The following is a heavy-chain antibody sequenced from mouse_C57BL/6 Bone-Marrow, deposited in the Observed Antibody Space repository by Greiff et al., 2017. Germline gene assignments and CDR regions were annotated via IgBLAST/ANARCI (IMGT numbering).Heavy chain of an antibody. Sequence: QVQLQQSGPELVKPGASVKISCKASGYAFSSSWMNWVKQRPGKGLEWIGRIYPGDGDTNYNGKFKGKGTLTADKSSSTAYMQLSSLTSEDSAVYFCARLCPMDYWGQGTSVTVSS. J-gene: IGHJ4*01. V-gene: IGHV1-82*01. CDR3: ARLCPMDY. CDR1: GYAFSSSW. D-gene: IGHD1-1*01. CDR2: IYPGDGDT.